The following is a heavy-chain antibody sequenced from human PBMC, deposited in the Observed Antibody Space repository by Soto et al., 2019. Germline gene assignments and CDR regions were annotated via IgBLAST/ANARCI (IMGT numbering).Heavy chain of an antibody. CDR3: ARDFRPYNWFDP. CDR2: ISYDGATQ. J-gene: IGHJ5*02. Sequence: PGGSLRLSCEVSGLTFNTSGMHWVRQAPGKGLEWLAVISYDGATQYYGDTVKGRFTISRDNSKNTLFLHMSSLRSEDTAVYYCARDFRPYNWFDPWGQGTLVTVSS. V-gene: IGHV3-30*03. CDR1: GLTFNTSG.